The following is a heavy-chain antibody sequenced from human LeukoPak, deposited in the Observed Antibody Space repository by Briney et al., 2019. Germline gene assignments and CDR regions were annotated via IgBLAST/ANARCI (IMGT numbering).Heavy chain of an antibody. CDR1: GGTFSSYA. D-gene: IGHD4-17*01. CDR2: IIPILGIA. V-gene: IGHV1-69*04. CDR3: ARLSGMTTVTTEVLDY. J-gene: IGHJ4*02. Sequence: ASVKVSCKASGGTFSSYAISWVRQAPGQGLEWMGRIIPILGIANYAQKFQGRVTITADKSTSTAYMELSSLRSEDTAVYYCARLSGMTTVTTEVLDYWGQGTLVTVSS.